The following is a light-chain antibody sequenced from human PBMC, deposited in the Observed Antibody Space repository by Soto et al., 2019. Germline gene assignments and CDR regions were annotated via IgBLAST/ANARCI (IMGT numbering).Light chain of an antibody. J-gene: IGKJ4*01. CDR1: QGISSW. V-gene: IGKV1-12*02. CDR3: QQTDSFPFT. Sequence: DIQMTQSPSSVSASVGDRVTITCRASQGISSWLAWYQQKPGKAPKLLISVASILQSGVPSRFSGRGSGTDFTLTISSLQPEDFASYYCQQTDSFPFTFGLGTKVEIK. CDR2: VAS.